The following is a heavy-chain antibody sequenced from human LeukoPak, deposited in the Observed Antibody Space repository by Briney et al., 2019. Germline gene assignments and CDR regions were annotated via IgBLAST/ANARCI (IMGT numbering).Heavy chain of an antibody. CDR1: GGSISRYY. CDR3: ARVSLGAGTTAYYYYRDV. J-gene: IGHJ6*03. V-gene: IGHV4-59*01. D-gene: IGHD3-16*02. Sequence: SETPSLTCTVSGGSISRYYWSWIRQPPGKGLEWIGYIYYSGSTNYNPSLKRRVTISVDTSKNQSSLRQSTLAAADTAVYYCARVSLGAGTTAYYYYRDVWGKGTTVTVSS. CDR2: IYYSGST.